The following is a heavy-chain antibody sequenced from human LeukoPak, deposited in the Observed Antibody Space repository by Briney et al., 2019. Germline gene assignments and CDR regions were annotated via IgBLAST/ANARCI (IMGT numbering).Heavy chain of an antibody. CDR2: VYYRSKWYN. D-gene: IGHD1-26*01. CDR3: AREQWELMDALDX. Sequence: SQTLSLTCAISGDSVSSKSAAWNWIRQSPSRGLEWLGRVYYRSKWYNDYAVSVKSRITINPDTSKNQFSLQLNSVTAEDTAKYYCAREQWELMDALDXXXXGTMVTVSS. J-gene: IGHJ3*02. CDR1: GDSVSSKSAA. V-gene: IGHV6-1*01.